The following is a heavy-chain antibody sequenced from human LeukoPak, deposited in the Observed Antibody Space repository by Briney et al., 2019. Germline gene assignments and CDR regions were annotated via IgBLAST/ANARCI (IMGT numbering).Heavy chain of an antibody. J-gene: IGHJ4*02. D-gene: IGHD2-2*01. Sequence: GTSLRLSCAASGFIFDDYAVHWVRQAPGKGLEWVSGISWNSGSMEYADSVKGRFTISRDSAKNSLYLQMNSLRAEDTAVYYCARDGGSAMPFDYWGQGTLVTVSS. CDR3: ARDGGSAMPFDY. CDR1: GFIFDDYA. V-gene: IGHV3-9*01. CDR2: ISWNSGSM.